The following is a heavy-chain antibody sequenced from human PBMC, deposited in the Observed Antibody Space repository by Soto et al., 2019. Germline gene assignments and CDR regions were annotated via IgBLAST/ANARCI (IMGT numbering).Heavy chain of an antibody. D-gene: IGHD4-17*01. CDR1: GYTLTDLS. CDR2: FDPEDGET. V-gene: IGHV1-24*01. Sequence: GASVKVSCKVSGYTLTDLSMQWVRQAPGRGLEWMGGFDPEDGETIYAQKFQGRVTMTGDTATNTAYMELSSLRSEDTAMFFCARDRSTYDYGDYVLDYWGQGTLVTVSS. CDR3: ARDRSTYDYGDYVLDY. J-gene: IGHJ4*02.